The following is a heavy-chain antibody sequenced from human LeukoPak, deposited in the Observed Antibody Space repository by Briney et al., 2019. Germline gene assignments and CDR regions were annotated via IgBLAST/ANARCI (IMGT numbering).Heavy chain of an antibody. D-gene: IGHD3-10*01. J-gene: IGHJ4*02. CDR3: ARSYGSGRGAFDY. V-gene: IGHV3-48*04. CDR1: GFTFSSYS. Sequence: PGGSLRLSCAASGFTFSSYSMNWVRKAPGKGLEWVSYISSSSSTIYYADSVKGRFTISRDNAKNSLYLQMNSLRAEDTAVYYCARSYGSGRGAFDYWGQGTLVTVSS. CDR2: ISSSSSTI.